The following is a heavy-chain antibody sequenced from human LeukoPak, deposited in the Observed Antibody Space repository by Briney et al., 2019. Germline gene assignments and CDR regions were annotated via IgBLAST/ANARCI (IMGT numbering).Heavy chain of an antibody. J-gene: IGHJ4*02. D-gene: IGHD6-19*01. Sequence: PSETLSLTCAVSGYSISSGYYWGWIRQPPGKGLEWIGSIYHSGSTYYNPSLKSRVTISVDTSKNQFSLKLSSVTAADTAVYYCARALGGGYSSGWYYFDYWGQGTLVTLSS. CDR2: IYHSGST. CDR3: ARALGGGYSSGWYYFDY. CDR1: GYSISSGYY. V-gene: IGHV4-38-2*01.